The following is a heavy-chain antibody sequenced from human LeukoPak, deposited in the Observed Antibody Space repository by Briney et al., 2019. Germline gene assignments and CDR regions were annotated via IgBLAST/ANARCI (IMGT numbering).Heavy chain of an antibody. CDR2: ISSSSSYT. CDR3: ARMVVAGAYWYFDL. Sequence: GGSLRLSCAASGFTFSDYYMSWIRQAPGKGLEWISYISSSSSYTSYADSVKGRFTISRDNAKTSLYLQMNGLRADDTAVYYCARMVVAGAYWYFDLWGRGTLVTVSS. V-gene: IGHV3-11*03. J-gene: IGHJ2*01. D-gene: IGHD6-19*01. CDR1: GFTFSDYY.